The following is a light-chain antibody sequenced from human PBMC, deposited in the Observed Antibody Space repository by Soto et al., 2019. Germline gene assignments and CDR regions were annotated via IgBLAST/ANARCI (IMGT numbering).Light chain of an antibody. CDR2: GAS. CDR1: QSVSGN. CDR3: QQYNDWPLYT. Sequence: EMVMTQSPATLSVSQGARATLSCRASQSVSGNLAWYQQKPGQAPRLLIYGASTRATDIPARFSGSGSGSEFTLTISSLQSEYCAVYDCQQYNDWPLYTFGQGTKLEIK. V-gene: IGKV3-15*01. J-gene: IGKJ2*01.